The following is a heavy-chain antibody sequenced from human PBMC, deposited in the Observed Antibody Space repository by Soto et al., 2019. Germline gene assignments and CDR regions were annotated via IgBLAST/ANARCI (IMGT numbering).Heavy chain of an antibody. CDR3: ARAAFWGYSYGRHGGMDV. CDR2: INPNSGGT. D-gene: IGHD5-18*01. J-gene: IGHJ6*02. V-gene: IGHV1-2*04. CDR1: GYTFTGYY. Sequence: ASVKVSCKASGYTFTGYYMHWVRQAPGQGLEWMGWINPNSGGTNYAQKFQGWVTMTRDTSISTAYMELSRLRSDDTAVYYCARAAFWGYSYGRHGGMDVWGQGTTVTVSS.